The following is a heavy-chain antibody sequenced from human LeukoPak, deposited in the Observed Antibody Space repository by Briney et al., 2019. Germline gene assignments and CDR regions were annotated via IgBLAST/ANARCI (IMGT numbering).Heavy chain of an antibody. J-gene: IGHJ4*02. CDR2: IIPIFGTA. CDR1: GGTFSSYA. CDR3: ASKPMDNWNGYYFDY. D-gene: IGHD1-20*01. V-gene: IGHV1-69*05. Sequence: SVKVSCKASGGTFSSYAISWVRQAPGQGLEWMGGIIPIFGTANYAQKFQGRVTITTDESTSTAYMELSSLRSEDTAVYYCASKPMDNWNGYYFDYWGQGTLVTVSS.